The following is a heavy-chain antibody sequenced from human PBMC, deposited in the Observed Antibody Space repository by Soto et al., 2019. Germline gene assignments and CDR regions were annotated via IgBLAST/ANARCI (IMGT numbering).Heavy chain of an antibody. Sequence: SETLSLTCTVSGGSISSYYWSWIRQPPGKGLEWIGYIYYSGSTNYNPSLKSRVTISVDTSKNQFSLKLSSVTAADTAVYYCARSIFGDYYYYGMDFWGQGTTVIVSS. CDR3: ARSIFGDYYYYGMDF. J-gene: IGHJ6*02. CDR1: GGSISSYY. CDR2: IYYSGST. V-gene: IGHV4-59*01. D-gene: IGHD3-3*01.